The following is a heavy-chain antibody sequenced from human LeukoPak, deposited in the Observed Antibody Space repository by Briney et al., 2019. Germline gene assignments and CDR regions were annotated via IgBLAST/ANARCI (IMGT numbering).Heavy chain of an antibody. CDR3: AMGVATDLY. V-gene: IGHV4-61*01. D-gene: IGHD5-12*01. CDR1: GGSISSGSYY. Sequence: SQTLSLTCTVSGGSISSGSYYRSWIRQPPGKGLEWIGYIYYSGSTNYNPSLKSRVTISVDTSKNQFSLKLSSVTAADTAVYYCAMGVATDLYWGQGTLVTVSS. CDR2: IYYSGST. J-gene: IGHJ4*02.